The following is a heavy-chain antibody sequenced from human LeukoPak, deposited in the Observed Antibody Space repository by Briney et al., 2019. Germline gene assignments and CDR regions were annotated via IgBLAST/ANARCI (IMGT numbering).Heavy chain of an antibody. Sequence: PGRSLRLSCAASGFTFSSYGMHWVRQAPGKGLEWVAVIWYDGSNKYYADSVKGRFTISRDNSKNTLYLQMNSLRAEDTAVYYCARDGDYEDYYYGMDVWGQGTTVTVSS. CDR3: ARDGDYEDYYYGMDV. CDR1: GFTFSSYG. D-gene: IGHD4-17*01. J-gene: IGHJ6*02. V-gene: IGHV3-33*01. CDR2: IWYDGSNK.